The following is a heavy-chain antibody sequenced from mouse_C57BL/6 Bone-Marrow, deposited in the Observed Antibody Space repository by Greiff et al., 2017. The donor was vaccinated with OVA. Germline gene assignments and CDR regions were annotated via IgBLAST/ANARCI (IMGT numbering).Heavy chain of an antibody. J-gene: IGHJ3*01. CDR1: GYTFTSYW. D-gene: IGHD1-1*01. V-gene: IGHV1-50*01. Sequence: QVQLQQPGAELVKPGASVKLSCKASGYTFTSYWMQWVKQRPGQGLEWIGEIDPSDSYTNYNQKFKGKATLTVDTSSSTAYMQLSSLTSEDSAVYYCARSRYYDDNTFAYWGQGTLVTVSA. CDR2: IDPSDSYT. CDR3: ARSRYYDDNTFAY.